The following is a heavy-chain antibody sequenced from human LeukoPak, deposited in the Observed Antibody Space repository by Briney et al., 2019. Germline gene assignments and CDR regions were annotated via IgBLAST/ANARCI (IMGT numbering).Heavy chain of an antibody. J-gene: IGHJ3*01. Sequence: GESLKISCKTFGYSFTRYWIAWVRQVPGEGLEWVGMNYPDDSHTKYSPSFQGHVTISADRSISTAYLQWRSLKASDSASYYCATYRQAVADAFDFWGQGTMVIVSS. V-gene: IGHV5-51*01. CDR2: NYPDDSHT. CDR1: GYSFTRYW. CDR3: ATYRQAVADAFDF. D-gene: IGHD4-23*01.